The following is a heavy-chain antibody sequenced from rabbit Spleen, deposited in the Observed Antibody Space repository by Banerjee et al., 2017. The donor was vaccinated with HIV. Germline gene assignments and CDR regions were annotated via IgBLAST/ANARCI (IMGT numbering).Heavy chain of an antibody. V-gene: IGHV1S7*01. CDR3: ARDGAGGSYFAL. D-gene: IGHD8-1*01. Sequence: QLKESGGGLVQPGGSLTLTCTASGFSISSYYMNWVRQAPGKGLEWIGYIDPVFGITYYANWVNGLFSISRENAQNTVFLQMTSLTAADTASYFCARDGAGGSYFALWGPGTLVTVS. CDR1: GFSISSYY. CDR2: IDPVFGIT. J-gene: IGHJ6*01.